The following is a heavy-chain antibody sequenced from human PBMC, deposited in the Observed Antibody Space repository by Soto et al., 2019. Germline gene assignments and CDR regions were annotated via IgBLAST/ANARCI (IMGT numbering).Heavy chain of an antibody. CDR1: GGSISSGGYY. CDR2: IYYSGST. D-gene: IGHD3-10*01. V-gene: IGHV4-31*03. CDR3: AREELITMARHYYYGMDV. J-gene: IGHJ6*02. Sequence: SETLSLTCTVSGGSISSGGYYWSWIRQHPGKGLEWIGYIYYSGSTYYNPSLKSRVTISVDTSKNQFSLKLSSVTAADTAVYYCAREELITMARHYYYGMDVWGQGTTVTVSS.